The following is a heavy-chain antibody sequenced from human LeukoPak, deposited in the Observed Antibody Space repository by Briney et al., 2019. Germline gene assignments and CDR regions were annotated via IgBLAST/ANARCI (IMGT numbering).Heavy chain of an antibody. CDR3: ARGKNTAMVDY. D-gene: IGHD5-18*01. Sequence: GGSLRLSCAASGFTVSSNYMSWVRQAPGKGLEWVSVIYSGGSTYYADSVKGRFTISRDNSKNTLYLQMNSLRAEDTAVYYCARGKNTAMVDYWGHGTLVTVSS. J-gene: IGHJ4*01. CDR2: IYSGGST. V-gene: IGHV3-53*01. CDR1: GFTVSSNY.